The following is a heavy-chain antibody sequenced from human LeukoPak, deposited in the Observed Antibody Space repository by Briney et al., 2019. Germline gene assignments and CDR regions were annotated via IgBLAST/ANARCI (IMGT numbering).Heavy chain of an antibody. Sequence: GASVKVSCKASGYTFRSHGISWVRQAPGQGLEWMGWISCYDGTTKYAQKFQGRVILTTDSSTRTAYMELRNLRSDDTAVYYCAREPSNSVGNRIYFDFWGQGTLVTVSS. D-gene: IGHD5/OR15-5a*01. CDR2: ISCYDGTT. V-gene: IGHV1-18*01. CDR1: GYTFRSHG. CDR3: AREPSNSVGNRIYFDF. J-gene: IGHJ4*02.